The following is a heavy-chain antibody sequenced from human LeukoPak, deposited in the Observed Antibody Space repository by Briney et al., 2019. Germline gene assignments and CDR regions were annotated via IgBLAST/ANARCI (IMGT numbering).Heavy chain of an antibody. V-gene: IGHV1-2*02. CDR1: GYTFTGYY. CDR3: ARVSSSLEFDY. D-gene: IGHD6-6*01. Sequence: ASVKVSCNASGYTFTGYYMHWVRQAPGQGLEWMGWINPNSGGTNYAQKFQGRVNMTRDTSISKAYMELSRLRSDDTAVYYCARVSSSLEFDYWGQGTLVTVSS. CDR2: INPNSGGT. J-gene: IGHJ4*02.